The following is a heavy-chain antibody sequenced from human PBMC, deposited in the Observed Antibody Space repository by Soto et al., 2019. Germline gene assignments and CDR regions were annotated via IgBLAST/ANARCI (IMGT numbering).Heavy chain of an antibody. CDR2: IYYSGST. Sequence: SSETLSLTCTVSGGSISSYYWSWIRQPPGKGLEWIGYIYYSGSTNYNPSLKSRVTISVDTSKNQFSLKLSSVTAADTAVYYCAREGRYSYGYGGFDYWGQGTLVTVSS. V-gene: IGHV4-59*01. D-gene: IGHD5-18*01. J-gene: IGHJ4*02. CDR1: GGSISSYY. CDR3: AREGRYSYGYGGFDY.